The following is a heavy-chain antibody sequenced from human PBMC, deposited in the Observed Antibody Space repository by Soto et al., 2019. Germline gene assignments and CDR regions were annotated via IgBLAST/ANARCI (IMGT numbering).Heavy chain of an antibody. CDR3: APMVGAPTWGAFDI. CDR2: IFSNDGK. J-gene: IGHJ3*02. V-gene: IGHV2-26*01. Sequence: QVTLKESGPVLVKPTETLTLTCTVSGFSLSIATMGVSWIRQPPGKALEWLAHIFSNDGKSYSTSLKSRLTISKDTSKRQVVLTITNMDPVDTATYYCAPMVGAPTWGAFDIWGQGTMVTVSS. CDR1: GFSLSIATMG. D-gene: IGHD1-26*01.